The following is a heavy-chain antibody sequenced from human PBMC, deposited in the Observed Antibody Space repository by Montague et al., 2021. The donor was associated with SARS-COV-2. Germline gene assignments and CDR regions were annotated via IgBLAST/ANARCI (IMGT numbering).Heavy chain of an antibody. CDR3: ARDYGDYGSGYYYGMDV. D-gene: IGHD4-17*01. Sequence: SETLSLTCTVSGGSISSSSYYWGWIRQPPGKGREWIGSIYYSGSTYYNPSLRGRVTISIDTSKNQFSLKLSSVTATATAVYYCARDYGDYGSGYYYGMDVWGQGTTVTVSS. J-gene: IGHJ6*02. V-gene: IGHV4-39*07. CDR2: IYYSGST. CDR1: GGSISSSSYY.